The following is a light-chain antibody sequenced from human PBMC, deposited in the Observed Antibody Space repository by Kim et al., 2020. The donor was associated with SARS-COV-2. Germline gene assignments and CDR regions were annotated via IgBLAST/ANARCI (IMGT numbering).Light chain of an antibody. CDR2: DEN. Sequence: ALGQTVRITCQGDSLRNSYASGYQQKPGQAPILVMSDENNRPSGIPDRFSGSTSGSTASLTITGAQAEDEADYYCCSRNSRAKVYVFGTGTKVTVL. J-gene: IGLJ1*01. V-gene: IGLV3-19*01. CDR3: CSRNSRAKVYV. CDR1: SLRNSY.